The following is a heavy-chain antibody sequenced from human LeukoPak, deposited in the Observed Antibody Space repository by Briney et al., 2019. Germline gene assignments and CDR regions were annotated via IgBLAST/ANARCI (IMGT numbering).Heavy chain of an antibody. D-gene: IGHD1-26*01. CDR1: GFTFDDYA. CDR2: ISWNSGSI. CDR3: AKGAIVGALVYYFDY. J-gene: IGHJ4*02. V-gene: IGHV3-9*01. Sequence: QSGRSLRLSCAASGFTFDDYAMHWVRQAPGKGLEWVSGISWNSGSIGYADSVEGRFTISRDNAKNSLYLQMNSLRAEDTALYYCAKGAIVGALVYYFDYWGQGTLVTVSS.